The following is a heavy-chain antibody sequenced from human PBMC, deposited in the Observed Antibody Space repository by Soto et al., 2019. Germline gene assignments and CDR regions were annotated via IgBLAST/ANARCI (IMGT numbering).Heavy chain of an antibody. J-gene: IGHJ4*01. CDR3: VRDRDLYRDMFHADL. Sequence: ASVKVSCKASGYTFTSYAMHWVRQAPGQRLEWMGWINAGNGNTKYSQKFQGRVTITRDTSASTAYMELSSLRSEDSAVYFCVRDRDLYRDMFHADLRGQGTLVTVPS. CDR2: INAGNGNT. D-gene: IGHD3-10*02. V-gene: IGHV1-3*01. CDR1: GYTFTSYA.